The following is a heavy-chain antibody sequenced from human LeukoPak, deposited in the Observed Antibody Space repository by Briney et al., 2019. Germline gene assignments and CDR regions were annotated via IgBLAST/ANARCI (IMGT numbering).Heavy chain of an antibody. CDR2: INPNSGGT. V-gene: IGHV1-2*02. CDR3: ARGGNTIFGVATI. Sequence: ASVKVSCKASGYTFTGYYMHWVRQAPGQGLEWMGWINPNSGGTNYAQKFQGRVTVTRDTSISTAYMELSRLRSDDTAVYYCARGGNTIFGVATIWGQGTMVTVS. D-gene: IGHD3-3*01. J-gene: IGHJ3*02. CDR1: GYTFTGYY.